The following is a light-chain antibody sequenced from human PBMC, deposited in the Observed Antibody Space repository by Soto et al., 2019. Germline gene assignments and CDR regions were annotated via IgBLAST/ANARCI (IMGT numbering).Light chain of an antibody. CDR1: QGISHY. V-gene: IGKV1-27*01. J-gene: IGKJ3*01. CDR2: AAS. CDR3: QKYNDAPLT. Sequence: DIQMTQSPSSLSASVGDSVTITCRASQGISHYLAWYQQKPGQVPKLLIYAASTLQSGVPSRFSGSGSGTDFILTISGLQPEDVATYYCQKYNDAPLTFGPGTRLVI.